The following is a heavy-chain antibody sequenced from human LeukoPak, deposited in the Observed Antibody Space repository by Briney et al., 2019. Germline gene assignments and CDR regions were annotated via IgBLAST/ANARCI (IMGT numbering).Heavy chain of an antibody. D-gene: IGHD3/OR15-3a*01. J-gene: IGHJ4*02. V-gene: IGHV3-74*01. CDR2: IISDGRST. CDR1: GFTFSNYW. Sequence: PGGSLRLSCAVSGFTFSNYWMHWVRQAPGKGLVLVARIISDGRSTNYGDSVKGRFTISRDNAKNTLYLQMNSLRAEDTAVYYCARVSDWNFNYWGQGTLVTVSS. CDR3: ARVSDWNFNY.